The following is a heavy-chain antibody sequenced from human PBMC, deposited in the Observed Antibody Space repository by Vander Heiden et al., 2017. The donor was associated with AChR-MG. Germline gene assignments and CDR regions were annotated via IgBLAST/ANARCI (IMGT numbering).Heavy chain of an antibody. CDR2: ISSSSSTI. J-gene: IGHJ4*02. CDR1: GFTFSSHS. CDR3: ARASPLVIVVVNSPPNFDY. D-gene: IGHD3-22*01. Sequence: EVQLVESGGGLVQPGGSLRLSCAASGFTFSSHSMNWVRQAPGKGLEWVSYISSSSSTIYYADAVKGRFTISRDNAKNSLYLQMNSLRAEDTAVYYCARASPLVIVVVNSPPNFDYWGQGTLVTVSS. V-gene: IGHV3-48*01.